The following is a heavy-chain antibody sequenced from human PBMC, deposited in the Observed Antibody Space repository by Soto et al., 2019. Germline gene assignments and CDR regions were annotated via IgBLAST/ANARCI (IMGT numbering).Heavy chain of an antibody. Sequence: GGSLRLSCAASGFTFSSYAMHWVRQAPGKGLEYVSAISSNGGSTYYANSVKGRFTISRDNSKNTLYLQMGSLRAEDMAVYYCARDEYGSGSYYNVGYFDYWGQGTLVTVSS. V-gene: IGHV3-64*01. D-gene: IGHD3-10*01. CDR2: ISSNGGST. CDR3: ARDEYGSGSYYNVGYFDY. J-gene: IGHJ4*02. CDR1: GFTFSSYA.